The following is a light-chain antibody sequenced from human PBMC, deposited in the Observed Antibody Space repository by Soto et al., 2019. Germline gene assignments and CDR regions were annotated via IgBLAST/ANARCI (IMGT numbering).Light chain of an antibody. J-gene: IGLJ3*02. V-gene: IGLV2-23*01. CDR2: EGS. CDR1: SGDAGSYNL. Sequence: QSALTQPASVSGSPGQSITISCTGTSGDAGSYNLVSWYQQHPGKAPKLMIYEGSERPSGVSSRFSGSKSGHTASLTISGLQAEDAADYYCCSYAATSTWVFGGGTKLTVL. CDR3: CSYAATSTWV.